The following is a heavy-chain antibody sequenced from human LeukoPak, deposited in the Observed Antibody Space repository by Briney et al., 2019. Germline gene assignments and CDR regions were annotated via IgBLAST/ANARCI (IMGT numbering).Heavy chain of an antibody. Sequence: GGSLRPSCAASGFTFSSYSMNWVRQAPGKGLEWVSSITSSSSYIYYADSVKGRFTISRDNSKNTLYLQMNSLRAADTAVYYCAKDPTHYRVWDDYDSTVLSYWGQGTLVTVSS. J-gene: IGHJ4*02. CDR1: GFTFSSYS. CDR2: ITSSSSYI. D-gene: IGHD3-22*01. V-gene: IGHV3-21*01. CDR3: AKDPTHYRVWDDYDSTVLSY.